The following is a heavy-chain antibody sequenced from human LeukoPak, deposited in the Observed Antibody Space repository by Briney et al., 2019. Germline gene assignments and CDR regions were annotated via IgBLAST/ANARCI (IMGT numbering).Heavy chain of an antibody. Sequence: SETLSLTCTISDGSISSGDYYWSWIRQPPGKGLEWIEEINHSGSTNYNPSLKSRFTISVDTSKNQFSLKLSSVTAADTAVYYCARARYCSGGSRYSRRLFAFDFWGQGTMVTVSS. D-gene: IGHD2-15*01. CDR3: ARARYCSGGSRYSRRLFAFDF. V-gene: IGHV4-39*07. J-gene: IGHJ3*01. CDR1: DGSISSGDYY. CDR2: INHSGST.